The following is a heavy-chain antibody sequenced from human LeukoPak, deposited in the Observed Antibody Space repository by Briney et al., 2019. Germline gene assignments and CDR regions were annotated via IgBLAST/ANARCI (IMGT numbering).Heavy chain of an antibody. CDR3: AARRMVRGVIPWFDP. Sequence: SGTRSLTCAVSGGSISSSNWGSWVRQPPGKGLEWIGEIYHSGSTNYNPSLKSRVTISVDKSKNQSSLKLSSVTAADTAVYYCAARRMVRGVIPWFDPWGQGTLVTVPS. J-gene: IGHJ5*02. D-gene: IGHD3-10*01. V-gene: IGHV4-4*02. CDR1: GGSISSSNW. CDR2: IYHSGST.